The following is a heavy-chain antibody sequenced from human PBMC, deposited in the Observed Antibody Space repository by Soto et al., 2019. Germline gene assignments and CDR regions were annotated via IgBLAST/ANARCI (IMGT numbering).Heavy chain of an antibody. CDR1: GFTFSSYA. V-gene: IGHV3-23*01. CDR2: ISGSGDST. Sequence: EVQLLNLGAGLVQPGGSLRLSCAASGFTFSSYAMNWVRQAPGKGLEWVSVISGSGDSTYYADSVKGRFTISRDNSKNTLYLQMNSLRTEDTAVYYCARRGPGTYFDYWGQGTLVTVSS. D-gene: IGHD6-13*01. J-gene: IGHJ4*02. CDR3: ARRGPGTYFDY.